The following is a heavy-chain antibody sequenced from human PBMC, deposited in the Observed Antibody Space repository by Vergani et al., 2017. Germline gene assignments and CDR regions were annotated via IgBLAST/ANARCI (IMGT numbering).Heavy chain of an antibody. J-gene: IGHJ6*04. CDR3: ARNPLRGMDV. Sequence: QVQLQQWGAGLLKPSETLSLTCAVYGGSFSGYYWSWIRQPPGKGLEWIGEINHSGSTNYNPSLKSRVTISVDTAKNQFSLKLSSVTAADTAAYYCARNPLRGMDVWGKGTTVTVSS. V-gene: IGHV4-34*01. CDR2: INHSGST. D-gene: IGHD4-17*01. CDR1: GGSFSGYY.